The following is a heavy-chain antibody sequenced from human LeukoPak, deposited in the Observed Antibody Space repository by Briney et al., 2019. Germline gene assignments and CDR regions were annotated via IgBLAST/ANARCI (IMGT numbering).Heavy chain of an antibody. CDR1: GGSISGYY. D-gene: IGHD3-16*01. CDR2: IYYSGST. CDR3: ARVFGGGRGGWFDP. V-gene: IGHV4-59*01. J-gene: IGHJ5*02. Sequence: SETLSLTCTVSGGSISGYYWTGIRQPPGKGLEWIGYIYYSGSTNYNPSLKSRVTISVRTSKNQFSLHLSSVTAADTAVYYCARVFGGGRGGWFDPWGQGTLVAVSS.